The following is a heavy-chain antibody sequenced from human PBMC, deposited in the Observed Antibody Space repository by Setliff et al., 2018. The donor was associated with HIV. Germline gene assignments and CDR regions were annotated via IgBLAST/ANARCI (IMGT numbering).Heavy chain of an antibody. CDR3: ARARRDSYDRGRRSHYYIDV. V-gene: IGHV1-69*10. CDR2: IIPILGTA. Sequence: SVKVSCKASGGRLITYAITWVRQAPGQGLEWMGGIIPILGTANYAQKFQGRVTITADKSTNTAYMEVNSLKFEDTAVYYCARARRDSYDRGRRSHYYIDVWGKGTTVTVSS. J-gene: IGHJ6*03. D-gene: IGHD3-22*01. CDR1: GGRLITYA.